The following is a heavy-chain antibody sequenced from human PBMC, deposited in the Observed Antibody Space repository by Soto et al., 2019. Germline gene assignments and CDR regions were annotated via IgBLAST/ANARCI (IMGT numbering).Heavy chain of an antibody. V-gene: IGHV1-69*13. CDR3: ARFKVDTAMVNPANWFDP. J-gene: IGHJ5*02. Sequence: GASVKVSCKASGGTFSSYAISWVRQAPGQGLEWMGGIIPIFGTANYAQKFQGRVTITADESTSTAYMELSSLRSEDTAVYYCARFKVDTAMVNPANWFDPWGQGTLVTVSS. CDR1: GGTFSSYA. D-gene: IGHD5-18*01. CDR2: IIPIFGTA.